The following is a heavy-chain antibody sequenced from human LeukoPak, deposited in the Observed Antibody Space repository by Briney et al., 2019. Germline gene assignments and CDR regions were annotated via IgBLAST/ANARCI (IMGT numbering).Heavy chain of an antibody. CDR3: ATGGAGTTGTTVDY. CDR2: IDPNSGGT. CDR1: GYTFTGYY. V-gene: IGHV1-2*02. Sequence: GASVKVSCKASGYTFTGYYMHWVRQAPGQGLDWMGWIDPNSGGTNYAQDFQGRVTMTRDTSISTAYMDLSSLISDDTAVYYCATGGAGTTGTTVDYWGQGTLVRVSS. J-gene: IGHJ4*02. D-gene: IGHD1-1*01.